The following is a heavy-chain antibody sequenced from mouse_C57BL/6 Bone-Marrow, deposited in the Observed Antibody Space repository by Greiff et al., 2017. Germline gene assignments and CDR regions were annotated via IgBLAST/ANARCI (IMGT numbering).Heavy chain of an antibody. D-gene: IGHD2-4*01. CDR2: ISNGGGST. CDR1: GFTFSDYY. Sequence: DVMLVESGGGLVQPGGSLKLSCAASGFTFSDYYMYWVRQTPEKRLEWVAYISNGGGSTYYPDTVKGRFTISRDNAKNTLYLQMSRLKSEDTAMYYCARDYDGVAYWGQGTLVTVSA. V-gene: IGHV5-12*01. J-gene: IGHJ3*01. CDR3: ARDYDGVAY.